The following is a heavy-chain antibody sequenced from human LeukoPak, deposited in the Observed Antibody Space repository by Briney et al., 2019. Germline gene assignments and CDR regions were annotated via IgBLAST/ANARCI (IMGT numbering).Heavy chain of an antibody. Sequence: ASVKVSCKASGYTFTNYGISWVRQAPGQGLEWMGWISAYNGNRNYAQELQGRVTMTTDTSTSTAYMELRSLRSDDTAVYYCARDADGITMVAFDIWGQGTMVTVSS. D-gene: IGHD3-10*01. J-gene: IGHJ3*02. V-gene: IGHV1-18*01. CDR3: ARDADGITMVAFDI. CDR1: GYTFTNYG. CDR2: ISAYNGNR.